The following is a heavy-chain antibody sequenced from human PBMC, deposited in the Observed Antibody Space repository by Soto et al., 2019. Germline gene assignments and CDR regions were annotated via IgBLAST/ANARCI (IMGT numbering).Heavy chain of an antibody. CDR1: GGSFSGYY. D-gene: IGHD2-15*01. J-gene: IGHJ6*01. V-gene: IGHV4-34*01. Sequence: SETLSLTCAVYGGSFSGYYWSWIRQPPGKGLEWIGEINHSGSTNYNPSLKSRVTISVDTSKNQFSLKLSSVTAADTAVYYCARAGYCSGGSCYYYYHSRIDVRGQGNTDTVS. CDR2: INHSGST. CDR3: ARAGYCSGGSCYYYYHSRIDV.